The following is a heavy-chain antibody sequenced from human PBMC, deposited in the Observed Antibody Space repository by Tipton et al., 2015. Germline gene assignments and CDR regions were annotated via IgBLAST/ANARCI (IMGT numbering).Heavy chain of an antibody. Sequence: TLSLTCTVSGGSVSSGSYYWSWIRQPPGKGLEWIGYIYYSGSTNYNPSLKSRVTISVDTSKNQFSLKLSSVTAADTAVYYCARGGGDYYDSSGYDYWGQGTLVTVSS. CDR2: IYYSGST. CDR3: ARGGGDYYDSSGYDY. J-gene: IGHJ4*02. CDR1: GGSVSSGSYY. V-gene: IGHV4-61*01. D-gene: IGHD3-22*01.